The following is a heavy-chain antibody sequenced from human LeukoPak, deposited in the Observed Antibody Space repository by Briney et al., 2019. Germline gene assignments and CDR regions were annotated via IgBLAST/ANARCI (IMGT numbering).Heavy chain of an antibody. D-gene: IGHD2-21*02. V-gene: IGHV1-69*04. J-gene: IGHJ3*02. Sequence: SVKVSCKASGGTFSSCAISWVRQAPGQGLEWMGRIIPILGIANYAQKFQGRVTITADKSTSTAYMELSSLRSEDTAVYYCARDRHIVVVTAIHDASDIWGQGTMVTVSS. CDR2: IIPILGIA. CDR3: ARDRHIVVVTAIHDASDI. CDR1: GGTFSSCA.